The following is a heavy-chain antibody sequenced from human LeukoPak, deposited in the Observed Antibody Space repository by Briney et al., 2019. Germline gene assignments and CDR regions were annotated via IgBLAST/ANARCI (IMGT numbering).Heavy chain of an antibody. CDR2: ISGSGTST. J-gene: IGHJ4*02. V-gene: IGHV3-23*01. CDR3: AKGPVVPSTTYFFDY. CDR1: AFTFNTCA. D-gene: IGHD2-2*01. Sequence: GGSLRLSCSASAFTFNTCAMAWVRQAPGKGLEWVSAISGSGTSTYYADSVMGRFTISRDNSKNTLYLRMNRLAAEDTAVYYCAKGPVVPSTTYFFDYWGQGTLVVVSS.